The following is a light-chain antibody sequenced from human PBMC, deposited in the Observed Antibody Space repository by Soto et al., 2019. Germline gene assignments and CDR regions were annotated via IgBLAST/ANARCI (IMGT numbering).Light chain of an antibody. CDR1: QSVSSSY. CDR2: RAS. Sequence: EIVLTQPPGTLPLSPGERATLSSRASQSVSSSYLAWYKQKRGQAPRLLXYRASSRATGIPDRFSGSGSGTDSTLTISRLEAEDVAVYYCKQYGSSPITFGQGTRVDIK. CDR3: KQYGSSPIT. J-gene: IGKJ5*01. V-gene: IGKV3-20*01.